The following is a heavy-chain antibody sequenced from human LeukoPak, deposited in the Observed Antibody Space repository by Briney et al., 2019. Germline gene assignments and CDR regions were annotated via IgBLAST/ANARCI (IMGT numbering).Heavy chain of an antibody. CDR2: ISSSGSTI. D-gene: IGHD6-19*01. CDR1: GFTFSDYY. J-gene: IGHJ3*02. CDR3: ARERQQWLVSDAFDI. V-gene: IGHV3-11*04. Sequence: GGSLRLSCAASGFTFSDYYMSWIRQAPGKGLEWVSYISSSGSTIYYADSVKGRFTISRDNAKNSLYLQMNSLRAEDTAVYYCARERQQWLVSDAFDIWGQGTMVTVSS.